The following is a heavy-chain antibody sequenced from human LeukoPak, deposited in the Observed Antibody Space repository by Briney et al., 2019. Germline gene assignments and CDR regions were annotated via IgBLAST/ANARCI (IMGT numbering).Heavy chain of an antibody. D-gene: IGHD3-3*01. CDR2: IYYSGST. CDR1: GGSISGYY. CDR3: AREYDFWSGYYFFDY. J-gene: IGHJ4*02. V-gene: IGHV4-59*12. Sequence: PSETLSLTCIVSGGSISGYYWSWIRQPPGKGLEWIGYIYYSGSTNYNPSLKSRVTISVDTSMNQFSLKLSSVTAADTAVYYCAREYDFWSGYYFFDYWGQGTLVTVSS.